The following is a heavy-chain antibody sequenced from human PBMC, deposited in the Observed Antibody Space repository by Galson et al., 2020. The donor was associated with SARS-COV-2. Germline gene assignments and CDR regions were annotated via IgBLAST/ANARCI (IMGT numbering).Heavy chain of an antibody. CDR1: GYSFTSYW. V-gene: IGHV5-51*07. J-gene: IGHJ6*03. Sequence: GESLKISCKGSGYSFTSYWIGWVHQMPGKGLECMGIIYPGDSDTRYSPSFQGQVTISADKSISTAYLQWSSLKASDTAMYYCVRRNYDFWGGYTFGELGYYYYMDVWVKGTTVTVAS. D-gene: IGHD3-3*01. CDR3: VRRNYDFWGGYTFGELGYYYYMDV. CDR2: IYPGDSDT.